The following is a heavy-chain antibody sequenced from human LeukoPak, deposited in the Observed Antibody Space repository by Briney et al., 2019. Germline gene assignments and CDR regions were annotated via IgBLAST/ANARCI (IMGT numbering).Heavy chain of an antibody. V-gene: IGHV3-23*01. J-gene: IGHJ4*02. CDR3: AKRGDCSGTCTYDY. D-gene: IGHD2-2*01. CDR2: VGGRGVKT. CDR1: GFTFSNYA. Sequence: GGSLRLSCAASGFTFSNYAIHWVRQAPGKGLEWVSIVGGRGVKTYYADSVKGRFTISRDNSKNTVYLQMNSLRAEDTAVYYCAKRGDCSGTCTYDYWGQATLVTVSS.